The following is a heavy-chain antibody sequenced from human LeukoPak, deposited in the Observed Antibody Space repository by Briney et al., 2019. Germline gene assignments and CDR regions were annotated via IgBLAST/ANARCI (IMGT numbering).Heavy chain of an antibody. V-gene: IGHV3-23*01. CDR3: AKGGLRKVFGVSDFDY. Sequence: GGSLRLSCAASGFTFSSYAMSWVRQAPGKGLEWVSAISGSGGSTYYADSVKGRFTISRDNSKNTLYLQMNSLRAEDTAVYYWAKGGLRKVFGVSDFDYWGQGALVPVS. CDR1: GFTFSSYA. D-gene: IGHD3-16*01. CDR2: ISGSGGST. J-gene: IGHJ4*02.